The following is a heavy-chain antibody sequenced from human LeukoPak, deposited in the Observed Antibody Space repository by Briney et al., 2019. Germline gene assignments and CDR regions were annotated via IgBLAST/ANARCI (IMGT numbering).Heavy chain of an antibody. CDR1: GGPFSGYY. J-gene: IGHJ6*03. D-gene: IGHD5-12*01. Sequence: SETLSLTCAVYGGPFSGYYWSWIRQPPGKGLEWIGEINHSGSTNYNPSLKSRVTISVDTSKNQFPLKLSSVTAADTAVYYCARVVYSGYDFRGAMDVWGKGTTVTVSS. CDR2: INHSGST. V-gene: IGHV4-34*01. CDR3: ARVVYSGYDFRGAMDV.